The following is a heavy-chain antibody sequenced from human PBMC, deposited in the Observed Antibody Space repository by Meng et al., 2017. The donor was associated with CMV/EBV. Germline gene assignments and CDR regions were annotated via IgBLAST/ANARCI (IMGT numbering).Heavy chain of an antibody. CDR2: TYYRSKWYN. CDR1: GDSVSSNSAA. CDR3: ARGADIVVVPAAIRPIGYYYGMDV. V-gene: IGHV6-1*01. Sequence: SQTLSLTCAISGDSVSSNSAAWNWIRQSLSRGLEWLGRTYYRSKWYNDYAVSVKSRITINPDTSKNQFSLQLNSVTPEDTAVYYCARGADIVVVPAAIRPIGYYYGMDVWGQGTTVTVSS. D-gene: IGHD2-2*02. J-gene: IGHJ6*02.